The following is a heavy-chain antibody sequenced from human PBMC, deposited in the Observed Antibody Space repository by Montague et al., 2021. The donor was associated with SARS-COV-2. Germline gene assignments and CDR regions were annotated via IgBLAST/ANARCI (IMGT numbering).Heavy chain of an antibody. V-gene: IGHV4-4*07. Sequence: SETLSLTCSVSGDSISGFYWSWIRQPPGKGLEWIGRIYYSGGTDXNPSLVSRVTMSVDTSKNQFSLKVNSVTAADTAMYYCAGGVVAAYPVFDYWGRGTLVTVSS. CDR2: IYYSGGT. CDR3: AGGVVAAYPVFDY. CDR1: GDSISGFY. D-gene: IGHD2-15*01. J-gene: IGHJ4*02.